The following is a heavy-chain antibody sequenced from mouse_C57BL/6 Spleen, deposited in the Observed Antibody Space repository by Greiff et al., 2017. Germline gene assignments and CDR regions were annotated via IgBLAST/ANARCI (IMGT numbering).Heavy chain of an antibody. CDR3: TRGGNYYGSSPAWFAY. J-gene: IGHJ3*01. Sequence: EVMLVESGEGLVKPGGSLKLSCAASGFTFSSYAMSWVRQTPEKRLEWVAYISSGGDYIYYADTVKGRFTISRDNARNTLYLQMSSLKSEDTAMYYCTRGGNYYGSSPAWFAYWGQGTLVTVSA. CDR1: GFTFSSYA. V-gene: IGHV5-9-1*02. CDR2: ISSGGDYI. D-gene: IGHD1-1*01.